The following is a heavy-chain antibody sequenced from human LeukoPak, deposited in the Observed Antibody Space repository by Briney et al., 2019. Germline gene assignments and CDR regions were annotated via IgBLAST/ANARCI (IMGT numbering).Heavy chain of an antibody. V-gene: IGHV3-23*01. D-gene: IGHD1-14*01. Sequence: GGALRLSCAASGFTFSSYGMNWVRQAPGKGLEGVSAISGNVENTYYADSVKGRFSISRDNSRNTVYLQMNILRPEDTAVYYCANHRGGYWGQGTLVTVSS. CDR3: ANHRGGY. CDR2: ISGNVENT. J-gene: IGHJ4*02. CDR1: GFTFSSYG.